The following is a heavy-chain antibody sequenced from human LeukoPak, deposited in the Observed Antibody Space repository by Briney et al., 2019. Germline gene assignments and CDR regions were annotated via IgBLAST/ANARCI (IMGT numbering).Heavy chain of an antibody. V-gene: IGHV3-21*01. CDR3: ASLPTAASYMDV. CDR2: ISTNNI. D-gene: IGHD6-25*01. Sequence: GGSLRLSCAASGFTLSSHTMNWVRQAPGRGLEWVSAISTNNIQYADSVKGRFTISRDNAKNSLYLQMDSLRAEDTAVYYCASLPTAASYMDVWGKGTTVTVSS. J-gene: IGHJ6*03. CDR1: GFTLSSHT.